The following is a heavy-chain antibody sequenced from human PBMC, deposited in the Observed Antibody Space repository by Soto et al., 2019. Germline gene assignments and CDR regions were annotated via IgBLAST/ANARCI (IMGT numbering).Heavy chain of an antibody. CDR1: GYTFTSYA. Sequence: ASVKVSCKASGYTFTSYAMHWVRQAPGQRLEWMGWINAGNGNTKYSQKFQGRVTITRDTSASTAYMELSSLRSEDTAVYYCAREWRSHRGYYYYGLDVWGQGTTVTVSS. D-gene: IGHD3-3*01. CDR3: AREWRSHRGYYYYGLDV. J-gene: IGHJ6*02. CDR2: INAGNGNT. V-gene: IGHV1-3*01.